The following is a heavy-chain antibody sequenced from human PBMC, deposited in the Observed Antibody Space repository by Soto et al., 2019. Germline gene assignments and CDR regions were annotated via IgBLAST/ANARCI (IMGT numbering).Heavy chain of an antibody. Sequence: ASVKVSCKASGYTFTSYGISWVRQAPGQGLEWMGWISAYNGNRNHAQKLKGRVTMTTDTSTSTAYMELRSLRSDYTAVYYCARELGMNDSSFGYWGQGTLVTVSS. V-gene: IGHV1-18*01. CDR1: GYTFTSYG. J-gene: IGHJ4*02. D-gene: IGHD3-22*01. CDR3: ARELGMNDSSFGY. CDR2: ISAYNGNR.